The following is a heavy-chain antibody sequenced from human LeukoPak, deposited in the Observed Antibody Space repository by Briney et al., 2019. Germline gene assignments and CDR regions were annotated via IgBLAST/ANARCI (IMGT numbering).Heavy chain of an antibody. CDR1: GFTFSSYA. V-gene: IGHV3-64*01. CDR2: ISSNGGST. D-gene: IGHD3-3*01. CDR3: ARGYDFWSGYWSHSDY. J-gene: IGHJ4*02. Sequence: GGSLRLSCAASGFTFSSYAMHWVRQAPGKGLGYVSAISSNGGSTYYANSVKGRFTISRDNSKNTLYLQMGSLRAEDMAVYYCARGYDFWSGYWSHSDYWGQGTLVTVSS.